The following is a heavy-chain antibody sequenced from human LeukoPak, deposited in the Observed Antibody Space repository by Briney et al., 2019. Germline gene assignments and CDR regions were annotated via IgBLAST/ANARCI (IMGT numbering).Heavy chain of an antibody. CDR2: INRGST. V-gene: IGHV4-34*01. Sequence: SETLSLTCAVFNGSFSNYYWSWIRQSPGKRLEWIGEINRGSTNYNPSLKTRVTISVDTSGNQFSLTLNSVTAADTAVYYCARGMGQFDSWGQGTLVTVSS. D-gene: IGHD5-24*01. CDR1: NGSFSNYY. CDR3: ARGMGQFDS. J-gene: IGHJ4*02.